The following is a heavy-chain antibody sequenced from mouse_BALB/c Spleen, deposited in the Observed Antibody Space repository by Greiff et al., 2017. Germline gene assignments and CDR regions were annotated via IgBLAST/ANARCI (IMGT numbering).Heavy chain of an antibody. V-gene: IGHV5-9-4*01. CDR1: GFTFSSYA. J-gene: IGHJ4*01. CDR3: ARDRARRDYAMDY. Sequence: EVHLVESGGGLVKPGGSLKLSCAASGFTFSSYAMSWVRQSPEKRLEWVAEISSGGSYTYYPDTVTGRFTISRVNAKNTLYLEMSSLRSEDTAMYYCARDRARRDYAMDYWGQGTSVTVSS. D-gene: IGHD3-3*01. CDR2: ISSGGSYT.